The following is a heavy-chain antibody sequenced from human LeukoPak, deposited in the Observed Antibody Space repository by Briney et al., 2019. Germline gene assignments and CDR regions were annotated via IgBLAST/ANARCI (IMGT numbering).Heavy chain of an antibody. CDR3: AGERGLYYGSGSYYL. CDR1: GFTVSSNY. J-gene: IGHJ4*02. V-gene: IGHV3-66*01. Sequence: PGGSLRLSCAASGFTVSSNYMSWVRQAPGKGLEWVSVIYSGGSTYYADSVKGRSTISRDNSKNTLYLQMNSLRAEDTAVYYCAGERGLYYGSGSYYLWGQGTLVTVSS. CDR2: IYSGGST. D-gene: IGHD3-10*01.